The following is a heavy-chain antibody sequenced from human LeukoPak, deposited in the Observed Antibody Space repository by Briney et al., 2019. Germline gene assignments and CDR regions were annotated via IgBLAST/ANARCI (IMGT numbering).Heavy chain of an antibody. CDR2: ISTSGSTT. CDR3: AREALVPDY. D-gene: IGHD1-26*01. V-gene: IGHV3-11*01. CDR1: GFTFSDYY. J-gene: IGHJ4*02. Sequence: GGSLRLSYAASGFTFSDYYMSWIRQAPGTGLEWISYISTSGSTTLYADSVKGRFTISRDNAKNSLYLQMNSLRAEDTAVYYCAREALVPDYWGQGTPVTVSS.